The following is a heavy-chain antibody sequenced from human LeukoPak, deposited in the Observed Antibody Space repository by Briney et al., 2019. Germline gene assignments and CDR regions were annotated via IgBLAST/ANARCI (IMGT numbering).Heavy chain of an antibody. CDR1: GFTFSSYA. CDR3: ARRGAVTYGLDY. CDR2: ISYDGSNK. J-gene: IGHJ4*02. V-gene: IGHV3-30*04. D-gene: IGHD4-17*01. Sequence: GGSLRLSCAASGFTFSSYAMHWVRQAPGKGLEWVAVISYDGSNKYYADSVKGRFTISRDNSKNTLYLQMDSLRAEDTAVYYCARRGAVTYGLDYWGQGTLVTVSS.